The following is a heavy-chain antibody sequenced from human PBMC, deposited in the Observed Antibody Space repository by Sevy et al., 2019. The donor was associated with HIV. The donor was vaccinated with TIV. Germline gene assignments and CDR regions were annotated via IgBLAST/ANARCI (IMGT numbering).Heavy chain of an antibody. Sequence: GSLRLSCAASGFTFSSYWMHWVRQAPGKGLVWVSRINSDGSSISYADSVKGRFTISRDNAKNTLYLQMNSLRAEDTAVYYCAREGRMSAAAPDYWGQGTLVTVSS. V-gene: IGHV3-74*01. J-gene: IGHJ4*02. CDR1: GFTFSSYW. CDR2: INSDGSSI. D-gene: IGHD6-13*01. CDR3: AREGRMSAAAPDY.